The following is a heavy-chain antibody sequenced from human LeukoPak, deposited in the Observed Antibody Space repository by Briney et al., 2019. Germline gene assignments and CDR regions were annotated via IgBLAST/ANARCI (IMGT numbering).Heavy chain of an antibody. Sequence: PGGSLRLSCAASGFTFSSSGMHWVRQAPGKGLEWVAFIRYDGSSKYYADSVKGRFTISRDNSKNTVYLQMNSLRAEDTAVYYCAESGTKYCSSTSCYMDYWGQGTLVIVSS. CDR2: IRYDGSSK. CDR1: GFTFSSSG. V-gene: IGHV3-30*02. CDR3: AESGTKYCSSTSCYMDY. J-gene: IGHJ4*02. D-gene: IGHD2-2*02.